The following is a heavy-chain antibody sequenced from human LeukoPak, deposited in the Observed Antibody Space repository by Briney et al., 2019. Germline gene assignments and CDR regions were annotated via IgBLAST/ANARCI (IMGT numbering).Heavy chain of an antibody. CDR1: GFTFTSYP. V-gene: IGHV3-30*04. J-gene: IGHJ4*02. Sequence: PGGSLSRSCAASGFTFTSYPMHWVRQAPGKGLEWVAVISYDGKNKFYADSVKGRFTISRDNAKNTLYLQMNSLRAEDTAVYYCARDALYMVRDVKWLPTYLGQGTLVIVSS. CDR2: ISYDGKNK. CDR3: ARDALYMVRDVKWLPTY. D-gene: IGHD3-10*01.